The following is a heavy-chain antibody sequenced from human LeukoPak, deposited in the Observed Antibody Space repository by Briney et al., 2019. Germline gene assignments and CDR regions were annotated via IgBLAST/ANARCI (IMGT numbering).Heavy chain of an antibody. Sequence: KASETLSLTCTVSGGSISSYYWSWIRQPPGKGLEWIGYIYYSGSTNYNPSLKSRVTISVDTSKNQFSLKLSSVTAADTAVYYCARERREDAFDIWGQGTTVTVSS. J-gene: IGHJ3*02. CDR1: GGSISSYY. CDR2: IYYSGST. V-gene: IGHV4-59*01. CDR3: ARERREDAFDI.